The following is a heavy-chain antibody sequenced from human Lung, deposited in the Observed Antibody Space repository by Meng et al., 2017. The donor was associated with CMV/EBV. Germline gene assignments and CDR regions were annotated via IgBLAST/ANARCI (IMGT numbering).Heavy chain of an antibody. J-gene: IGHJ6*02. CDR1: GGSISSSSYY. CDR3: ASESPEYQWLEDYYYGMDV. V-gene: IGHV4-39*07. CDR2: IYYSGST. D-gene: IGHD6-19*01. Sequence: GSLRLXCTVSGGSISSSSYYWGWIRQPPGKGLEWIGSIYYSGSTYYNPSLKSRVTISVDTSKNQFSLKLSSVTAADTAVYYCASESPEYQWLEDYYYGMDVWGQGTTATVSS.